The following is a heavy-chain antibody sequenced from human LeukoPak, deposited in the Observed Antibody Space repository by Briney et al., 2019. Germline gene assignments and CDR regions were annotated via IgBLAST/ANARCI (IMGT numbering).Heavy chain of an antibody. CDR2: IYYSGST. CDR3: ARGSYISDY. V-gene: IGHV4-59*01. D-gene: IGHD3-10*01. Sequence: SETLSLTCTVSGGSISSYYWSWTRQPPGKGLEWIGYIYYSGSTNYNPSLKSRVTISVDTSKNQFSLKLSSVTAADTAVYYCARGSYISDYWGQGTLVTVSS. J-gene: IGHJ4*02. CDR1: GGSISSYY.